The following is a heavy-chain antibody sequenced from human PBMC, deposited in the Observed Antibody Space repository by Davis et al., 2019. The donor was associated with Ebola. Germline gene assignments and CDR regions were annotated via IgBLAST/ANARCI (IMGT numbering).Heavy chain of an antibody. CDR2: ISHSGST. V-gene: IGHV4-4*02. Sequence: SETLSLTCAVSGGSISSSNWWSWVRQPPGKGLEWIGEISHSGSTNYNPSLKSRVTISVDTSKNQFSLKLSSVTAADTAVYYCARGYCSSTSCYNWFDPWGQGTLVIVSS. D-gene: IGHD2-2*01. CDR1: GGSISSSNW. CDR3: ARGYCSSTSCYNWFDP. J-gene: IGHJ5*02.